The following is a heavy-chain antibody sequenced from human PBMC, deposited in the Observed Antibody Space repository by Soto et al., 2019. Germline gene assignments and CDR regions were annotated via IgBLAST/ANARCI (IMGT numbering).Heavy chain of an antibody. V-gene: IGHV3-53*01. CDR1: GFTVSSNY. J-gene: IGHJ3*02. CDR2: IYSGGST. CDR3: ARDQPSYYDILTGYYNMSYAFDI. D-gene: IGHD3-9*01. Sequence: GGSLRLSCAASGFTVSSNYMSWVRQAPGKGLEWVSVIYSGGSTYYADSVKGRFTISRDNSKNTLYLQMNSLKAEDTAVYYCARDQPSYYDILTGYYNMSYAFDIWGQGTMVPVSS.